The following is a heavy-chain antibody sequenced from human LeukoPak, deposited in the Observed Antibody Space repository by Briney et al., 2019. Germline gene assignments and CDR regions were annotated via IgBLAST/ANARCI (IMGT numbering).Heavy chain of an antibody. J-gene: IGHJ4*02. CDR1: GFTFSSYA. D-gene: IGHD3-10*01. Sequence: GRSLRLSCAASGFTFSSYAMHWVRQAPGKGLEWVAVISYDGSNKYYADSVKGRFTISRDNSENTLYLQMNSLRAEDTAVYYCARGTLWFALGHLDYWGQGTLVTVSS. CDR3: ARGTLWFALGHLDY. CDR2: ISYDGSNK. V-gene: IGHV3-30*04.